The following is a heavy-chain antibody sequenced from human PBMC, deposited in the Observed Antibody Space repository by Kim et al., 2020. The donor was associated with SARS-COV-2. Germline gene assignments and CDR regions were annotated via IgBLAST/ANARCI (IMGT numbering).Heavy chain of an antibody. CDR1: GGSISSYY. CDR2: IYYSGST. Sequence: SETLSLTCTVSGGSISSYYWSWIRQPPGKGLEWIGYIYYSGSTNYNPSLKSRVTISVDTSKNQFSLKLSSVTAADTAVYYCARDGITSFGVDNYGMDVWGQGTTVTVSS. D-gene: IGHD3-3*01. CDR3: ARDGITSFGVDNYGMDV. J-gene: IGHJ6*02. V-gene: IGHV4-59*13.